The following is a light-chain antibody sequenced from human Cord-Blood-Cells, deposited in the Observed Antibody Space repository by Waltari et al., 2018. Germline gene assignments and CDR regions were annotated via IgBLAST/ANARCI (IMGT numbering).Light chain of an antibody. V-gene: IGKV1-39*01. CDR2: AAS. Sequence: DIQMTQSPSSLYASVGDRVTITCRASQSISSYLNWYQQKPGKAPKLLIYAASSLQSGVPLRFSGSGSETDFTLTISSLHTEDFATYYCQQSYSTPPTFGGGTKVEIK. CDR1: QSISSY. J-gene: IGKJ4*01. CDR3: QQSYSTPPT.